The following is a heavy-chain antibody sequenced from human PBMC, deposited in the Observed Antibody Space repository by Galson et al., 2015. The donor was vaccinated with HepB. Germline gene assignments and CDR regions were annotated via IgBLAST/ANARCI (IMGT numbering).Heavy chain of an antibody. D-gene: IGHD4-17*01. J-gene: IGHJ4*02. Sequence: SLRLSCAASGFTVSSNYMSWVRQAPGKGLEWVSVIYSGGSTYYADSVKGRFTISRDNSENTLYLQMNSLRAEDTAVYYCAALGSYGDYQYYFDYWGQGTLVTVSS. V-gene: IGHV3-66*01. CDR2: IYSGGST. CDR3: AALGSYGDYQYYFDY. CDR1: GFTVSSNY.